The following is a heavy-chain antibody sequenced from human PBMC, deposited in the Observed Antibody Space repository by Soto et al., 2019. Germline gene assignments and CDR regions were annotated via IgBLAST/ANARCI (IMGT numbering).Heavy chain of an antibody. CDR1: GGTFNNLA. CDR3: AKKPIYDILTGSSFTHYGMDV. D-gene: IGHD3-9*01. Sequence: GASVKVSCKASGGTFNNLAISWVRQAPGQKIEWKRGIIPLFGTGNYAQKFQGRVTITADESTSTAYMELNSLISEDTAVYYCAKKPIYDILTGSSFTHYGMDVWGQGTTVTVSS. V-gene: IGHV1-69*13. CDR2: IIPLFGTG. J-gene: IGHJ6*02.